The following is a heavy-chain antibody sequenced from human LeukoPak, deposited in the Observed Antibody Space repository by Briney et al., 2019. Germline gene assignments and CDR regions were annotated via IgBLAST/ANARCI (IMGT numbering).Heavy chain of an antibody. V-gene: IGHV3-7*01. CDR3: ARGRVYGGNPGGY. D-gene: IGHD4-23*01. CDR1: GFTFSSYW. Sequence: GSLRLSCAASGFTFSSYWMSWVRQAPGKGLEWVANIKQDGSEKYYVDSVKGRFTISRDNAKNSLYLQMNSLRAEDTAVYYCARGRVYGGNPGGYWGQGTLVTVSS. J-gene: IGHJ4*02. CDR2: IKQDGSEK.